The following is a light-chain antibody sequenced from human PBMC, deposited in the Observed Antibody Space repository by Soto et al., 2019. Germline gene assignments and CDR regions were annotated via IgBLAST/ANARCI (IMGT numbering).Light chain of an antibody. CDR1: QNINRW. CDR3: HQYDVY. J-gene: IGKJ3*01. V-gene: IGKV1-5*01. Sequence: DIQMTQSPTTLAASVGDRVTITCRASQNINRWLAWYQQKPLKAPKVLIYDAYSLESGVPSRFNGNESGTQLTLPISLLQPDNVTTYYCHQYDVYFGHGTKVHF. CDR2: DAY.